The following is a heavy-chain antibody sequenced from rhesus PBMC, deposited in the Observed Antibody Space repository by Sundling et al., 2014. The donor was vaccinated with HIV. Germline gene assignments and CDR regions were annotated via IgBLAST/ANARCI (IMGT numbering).Heavy chain of an antibody. D-gene: IGHD1-20*01. CDR3: ARVWGNNALFDV. CDR1: GGSISDSYY. CDR2: IYGSGGST. Sequence: QVQLQESGPGLVKPSETLSLTCAVSGGSISDSYYWTWIRQPPGKGLEWIGYIYGSGGSTYYNPSLKSRVTFSTDTSKNQFSLRLSSVTAADTAVYYCARVWGNNALFDVWGPGVPVTVSS. J-gene: IGHJ5-1*01. V-gene: IGHV4-106*01.